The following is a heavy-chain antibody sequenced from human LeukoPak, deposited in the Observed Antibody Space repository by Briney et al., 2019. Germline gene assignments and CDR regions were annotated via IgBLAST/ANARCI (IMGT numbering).Heavy chain of an antibody. CDR1: GGSISSSSYY. D-gene: IGHD3-22*01. Sequence: SETLSLTCTVSGGSISSSSYYWGWIRQPPGKGLEWIGSIYYSGSTYYNPSLKSRVTISVDTSKNQFSLKLSSVTAADTAVYYCARRGYYDSSGYTEYYFDYWGQGTLVTVSS. V-gene: IGHV4-39*01. J-gene: IGHJ4*02. CDR2: IYYSGST. CDR3: ARRGYYDSSGYTEYYFDY.